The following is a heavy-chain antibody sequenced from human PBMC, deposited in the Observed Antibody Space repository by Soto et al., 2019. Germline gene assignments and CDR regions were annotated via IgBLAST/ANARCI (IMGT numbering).Heavy chain of an antibody. CDR2: IIPIFGTA. V-gene: IGHV1-69*01. J-gene: IGHJ6*02. Sequence: QVQLVQSGAEVKKPGSSVKVSCKASGGTFSSYAISWVRQAPGQGLEWMGGIIPIFGTANYAQKFQGRVRITAHESTSTGYMELSSLSSKDTAVYYSARGDFGSGDERGRAEGDAIKYYYCGMDVWGQGTTVTVSS. CDR3: ARGDFGSGDERGRAEGDAIKYYYCGMDV. CDR1: GGTFSSYA. D-gene: IGHD3-3*01.